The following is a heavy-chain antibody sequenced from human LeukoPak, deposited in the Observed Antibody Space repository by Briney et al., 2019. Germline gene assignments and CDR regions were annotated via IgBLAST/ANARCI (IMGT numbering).Heavy chain of an antibody. Sequence: PGGSLRLSCAASGFTFSDYNMRWIRQAPGKGLEWVANIKQDGSEKNYVDSVKGRFTISRDNAKNSLYLQMNSLRAEDTAVYYCARVGGGTPGAFDIWGQGTMVTVSS. CDR1: GFTFSDYN. CDR2: IKQDGSEK. V-gene: IGHV3-7*01. D-gene: IGHD3-16*01. CDR3: ARVGGGTPGAFDI. J-gene: IGHJ3*02.